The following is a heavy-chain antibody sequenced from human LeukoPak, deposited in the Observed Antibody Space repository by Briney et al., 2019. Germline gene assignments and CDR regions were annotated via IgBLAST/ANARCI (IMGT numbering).Heavy chain of an antibody. D-gene: IGHD6-19*01. CDR1: GFTFSNYA. CDR2: IYSGGST. CDR3: AGDLSGIAVAGMRYYFDY. Sequence: PGGSLRLSCAASGFTFSNYAMTWVRQAPGKGLEWVSVIYSGGSTYYADSVKGRFTISRDNSKNTLYLQMNSLRAEDTAVYYCAGDLSGIAVAGMRYYFDYWGQGTLVTVSP. V-gene: IGHV3-66*02. J-gene: IGHJ4*02.